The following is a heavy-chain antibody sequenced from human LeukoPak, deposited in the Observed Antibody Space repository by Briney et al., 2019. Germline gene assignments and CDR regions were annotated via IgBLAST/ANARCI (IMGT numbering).Heavy chain of an antibody. CDR2: IRYDGSNK. CDR1: GFTFSSYG. D-gene: IGHD3-3*01. V-gene: IGHV3-30*02. J-gene: IGHJ5*02. Sequence: PGGSLRLSCAASGFTFSSYGMHWVRQAPGKGLEWVAFIRYDGSNKYYADSVKGRFTISRDNSKNTLYLQMNSLRAEDTAVYYCAKGRALRFLEGNWFDPWGQGTLVTVSS. CDR3: AKGRALRFLEGNWFDP.